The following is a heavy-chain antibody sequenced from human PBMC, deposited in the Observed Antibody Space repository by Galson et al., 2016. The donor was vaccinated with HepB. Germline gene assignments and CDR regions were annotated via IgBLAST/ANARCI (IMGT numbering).Heavy chain of an antibody. J-gene: IGHJ4*02. CDR3: ASDSTYGNF. CDR1: GASVSSTGYY. Sequence: ETLSLTCTVSGASVSSTGYYWSWVRQPPGKGLEWIGYIFYFDNTNYNPSLKSRVTISVDTSKNQFSLKLNSVTAADTAVYYCASDSTYGNFWGQGTLATVSS. V-gene: IGHV4-61*08. D-gene: IGHD3-10*01. CDR2: IFYFDNT.